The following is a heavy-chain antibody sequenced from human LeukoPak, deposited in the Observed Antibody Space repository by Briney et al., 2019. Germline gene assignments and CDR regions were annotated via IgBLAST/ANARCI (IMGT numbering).Heavy chain of an antibody. CDR2: ISYDGSNK. D-gene: IGHD2-2*02. J-gene: IGHJ5*02. Sequence: LTGGSLRLSCAASGFTFSSYAMHWVRQAPGKGLEWVAVISYDGSNKYYADSVKGRFTISRDNSKNTLYLQMNSLRAEDTAVYYCARDRSDIVVVPAAILGSNWFDPWGQGTLVTVSS. CDR1: GFTFSSYA. CDR3: ARDRSDIVVVPAAILGSNWFDP. V-gene: IGHV3-30-3*01.